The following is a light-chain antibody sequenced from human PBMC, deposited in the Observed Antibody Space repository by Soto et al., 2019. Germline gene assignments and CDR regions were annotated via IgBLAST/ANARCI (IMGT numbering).Light chain of an antibody. J-gene: IGKJ1*01. CDR1: QSVSNS. CDR3: QHRGA. V-gene: IGKV3-15*01. CDR2: EAS. Sequence: EIVMTQSPAALSVSPGERATLSCRASQSVSNSLVWYQQKPGQAPRMLIYEASTRAPGIPARFIGSGSGTEFTLTISSLQFEDFAVYYCQHRGAFAQGTKVAIK.